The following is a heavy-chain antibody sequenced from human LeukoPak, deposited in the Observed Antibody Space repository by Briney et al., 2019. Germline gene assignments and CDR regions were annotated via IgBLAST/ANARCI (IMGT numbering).Heavy chain of an antibody. CDR3: VRDRGTYRPIDY. CDR1: AFSLNAYD. D-gene: IGHD1-26*01. J-gene: IGHJ4*02. V-gene: IGHV3-21*04. CDR2: ISYTGTYI. Sequence: PGGSLRLSCAASAFSLNAYDMNWVRQAPGKGLEWVSSISYTGTYIYYADSVKGRFTISRDNAQNSLYLQMNSLRAEDTAIYYCVRDRGTYRPIDYWGQGTLVTVSS.